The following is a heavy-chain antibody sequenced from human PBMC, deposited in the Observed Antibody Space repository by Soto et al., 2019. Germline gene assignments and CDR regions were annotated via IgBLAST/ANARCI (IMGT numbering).Heavy chain of an antibody. CDR1: GGTFSSYA. Sequence: QVQLVQSGAEVKKPGSSVKVSCKASGGTFSSYAISWVRQAPGQGLEWMGGIIPIFGTANYAQKFQGRVTITADEFTSPAYRELSSLRAEDTDVYYCARVKEYFDWSCAFDYWGQGPLVTVSS. CDR3: ARVKEYFDWSCAFDY. J-gene: IGHJ4*02. CDR2: IIPIFGTA. V-gene: IGHV1-69*01. D-gene: IGHD3-9*01.